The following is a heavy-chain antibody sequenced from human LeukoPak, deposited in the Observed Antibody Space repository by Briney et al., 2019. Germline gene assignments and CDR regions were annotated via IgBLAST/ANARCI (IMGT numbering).Heavy chain of an antibody. J-gene: IGHJ4*02. CDR1: GGSINSYY. V-gene: IGHV4-59*01. CDR3: ARVGHYDSSGYLDY. CDR2: IYHSGST. Sequence: SETLSLTCTVSGGSINSYYWNWIRQPPGKGLEWIGYIYHSGSTKYNPFLESRVTVSIDTSKNHFSLRLSSVTAADTAVYYCARVGHYDSSGYLDYWGQGTLVTVSS. D-gene: IGHD3-22*01.